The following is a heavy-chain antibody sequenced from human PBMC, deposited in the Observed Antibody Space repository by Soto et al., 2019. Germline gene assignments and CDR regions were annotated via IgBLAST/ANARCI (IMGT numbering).Heavy chain of an antibody. CDR3: ARAVAVAADFDY. Sequence: SVKVSCKTSGFTFSTSAVHWVRQARGHRLQWIGWIDVGSGNANYAQMLQERVTISRDMSTSTAYMELSSLRSEDTAVYYCARAVAVAADFDYWGQGTLVTVSS. CDR2: IDVGSGNA. V-gene: IGHV1-58*01. J-gene: IGHJ4*02. CDR1: GFTFSTSA. D-gene: IGHD6-19*01.